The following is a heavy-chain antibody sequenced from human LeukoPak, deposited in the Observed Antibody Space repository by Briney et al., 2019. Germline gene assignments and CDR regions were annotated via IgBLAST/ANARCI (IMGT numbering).Heavy chain of an antibody. D-gene: IGHD6-19*01. V-gene: IGHV4-4*07. J-gene: IGHJ5*02. Sequence: ASETLSLTCTVSGGSISSYYWSWIRQPAGKGLEWTGRIYTSGSTNYNPSLKSRVTMSVDTSKNQFSLKLSSVTAADTAVYYCAREWGVAGRSFSLWFDPWGQGTLVTVSS. CDR1: GGSISSYY. CDR3: AREWGVAGRSFSLWFDP. CDR2: IYTSGST.